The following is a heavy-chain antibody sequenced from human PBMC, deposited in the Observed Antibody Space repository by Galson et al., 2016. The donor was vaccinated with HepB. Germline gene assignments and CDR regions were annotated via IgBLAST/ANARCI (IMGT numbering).Heavy chain of an antibody. CDR3: ARELKYTAYGARGHDALHL. V-gene: IGHV4-31*03. Sequence: TLSLTCTVSGGSIDSTDYYWNWIRQLPGKGLEWIGYIYHSGSRYYNPSLKSRITISVDTSKNQFSLTLNSVTAADTAVYYCARELKYTAYGARGHDALHLWGQGAMVTVSS. CDR1: GGSIDSTDYY. CDR2: IYHSGSR. D-gene: IGHD5-12*01. J-gene: IGHJ3*01.